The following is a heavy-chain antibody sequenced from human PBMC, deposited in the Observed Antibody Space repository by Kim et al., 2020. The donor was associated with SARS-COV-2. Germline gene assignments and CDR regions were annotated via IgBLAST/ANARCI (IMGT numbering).Heavy chain of an antibody. CDR1: GGTFSSYA. Sequence: SVKVSCKASGGTFSSYAISWVRQAPGQGLEWMGGIIPIFGTANYAQKFQGRVTITADESTSTAYMELSSLRSEDTAVYYCARGTIFGVAIPRLDYWGQGTLVTVSS. J-gene: IGHJ4*02. D-gene: IGHD3-3*01. CDR2: IIPIFGTA. V-gene: IGHV1-69*13. CDR3: ARGTIFGVAIPRLDY.